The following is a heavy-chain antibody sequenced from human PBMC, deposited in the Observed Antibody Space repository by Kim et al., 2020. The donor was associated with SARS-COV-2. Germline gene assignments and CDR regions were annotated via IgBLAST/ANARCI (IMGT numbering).Heavy chain of an antibody. CDR2: IYYSGST. CDR3: ARQWGRYYDILTGYYTNWFDP. J-gene: IGHJ5*02. CDR1: GGSISSSSYY. V-gene: IGHV4-39*01. Sequence: SETLSLTCTVSGGSISSSSYYWGWIRQPPGKGLEWIGSIYYSGSTYYNPSLKSRVTISVGTSKNQFSLKLSSVTAADTAVYYCARQWGRYYDILTGYYTNWFDPWGQGTLVTVSS. D-gene: IGHD3-9*01.